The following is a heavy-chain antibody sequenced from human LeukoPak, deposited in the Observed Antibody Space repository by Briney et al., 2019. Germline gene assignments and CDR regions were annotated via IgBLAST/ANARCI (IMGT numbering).Heavy chain of an antibody. J-gene: IGHJ6*02. D-gene: IGHD4-17*01. CDR3: ARRDTVTTSLGMDV. CDR1: GYSFTSYW. CDR2: IYPGDSDT. V-gene: IGHV5-51*01. Sequence: GESLKISCKGSGYSFTSYWSGWVRQLAGKNLEWMGIIYPGDSDTRYSPSFQGQVPISADKSIHTAYLQWSSLKASDTAIYYCARRDTVTTSLGMDVWGQGTTVTVSS.